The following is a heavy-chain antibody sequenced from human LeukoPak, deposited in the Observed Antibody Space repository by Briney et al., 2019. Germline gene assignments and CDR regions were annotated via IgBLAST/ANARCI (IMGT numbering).Heavy chain of an antibody. Sequence: GGSLRLSCAASGFTFSSYSMNWVRQAPGKGLDWVSSISSSSSSIYYADSMKGRFTISRDNVKNLLFLQMNSLRAEDAAIYYCARDRKGRTYGDPYWFFDLWGRGTLVSVSS. CDR1: GFTFSSYS. CDR2: ISSSSSSI. V-gene: IGHV3-21*06. D-gene: IGHD4-17*01. CDR3: ARDRKGRTYGDPYWFFDL. J-gene: IGHJ2*01.